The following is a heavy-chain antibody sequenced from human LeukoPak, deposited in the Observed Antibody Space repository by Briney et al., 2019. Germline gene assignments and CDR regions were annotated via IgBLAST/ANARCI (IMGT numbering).Heavy chain of an antibody. CDR2: INPSGGST. V-gene: IGHV1-46*01. CDR3: ARGGIEMATIDYFDY. D-gene: IGHD5-24*01. J-gene: IGHJ4*02. Sequence: ASVKVSCKASGYTFTSYYMHWVRQAPGQGLEWVGIINPSGGSTSYAQKFQGRVTMTRDTSTSTVYMELSSLRSEDTAVYYCARGGIEMATIDYFDYWGQGTLVTVSS. CDR1: GYTFTSYY.